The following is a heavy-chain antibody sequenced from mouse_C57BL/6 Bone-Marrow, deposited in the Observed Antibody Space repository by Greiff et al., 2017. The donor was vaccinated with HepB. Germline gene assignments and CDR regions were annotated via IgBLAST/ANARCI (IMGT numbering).Heavy chain of an antibody. CDR3: ARLDGYYGGFAY. CDR2: IWSGGST. D-gene: IGHD2-3*01. J-gene: IGHJ3*01. Sequence: VKLVESGPGLVQPSQSLSITCTVSGFSLTSYGVHWVRQSPGKGLEWLGVIWSGGSTDYNAAFISRLSISKDNSKSQVFFKMNSLQADDTAIYYCARLDGYYGGFAYWGQGTLVTVSA. CDR1: GFSLTSYG. V-gene: IGHV2-2*01.